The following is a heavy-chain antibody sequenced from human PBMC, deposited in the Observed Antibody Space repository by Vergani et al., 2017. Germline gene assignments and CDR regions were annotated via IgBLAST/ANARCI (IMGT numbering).Heavy chain of an antibody. CDR3: ARPYTLMYYYILTGGFEFDP. V-gene: IGHV4-30-2*01. J-gene: IGHJ5*02. CDR2: IYHSGST. D-gene: IGHD3-9*01. Sequence: QLQLQESGSGLVKPSQTLSLTCAVSGGSISSGGYSWSWIRQPPGKGLEWIGYIYHSGSTYYNPSLKSRVTISVDRSNNPFSLKLSSVTAADTAVYYGARPYTLMYYYILTGGFEFDPWGQGTLVTVSS. CDR1: GGSISSGGYS.